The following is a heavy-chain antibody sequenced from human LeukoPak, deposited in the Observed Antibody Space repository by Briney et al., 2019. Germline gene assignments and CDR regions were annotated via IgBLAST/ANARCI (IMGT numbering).Heavy chain of an antibody. V-gene: IGHV4-39*01. D-gene: IGHD6-13*01. CDR1: GASVSSSNYY. J-gene: IGHJ4*02. CDR3: ARGGSAAAGPQWLIPFDY. CDR2: IYYSGST. Sequence: PSETLSLTCTVSGASVSSSNYYWGWIRQPPGKGLEWIGSIYYSGSTYYNPSLKSRVTISVDTSKNQFSLKLSSVTAADTAVYYCARGGSAAAGPQWLIPFDYWGQGTLVTVSS.